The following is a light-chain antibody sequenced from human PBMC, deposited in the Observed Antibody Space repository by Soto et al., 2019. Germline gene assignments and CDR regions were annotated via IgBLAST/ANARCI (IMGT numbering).Light chain of an antibody. J-gene: IGKJ1*01. Sequence: DIQMTQFPSTLTPSVGDRVTITCRASRSISDWLAWYQQKPGKAPKLLIFDASTLKSGVSSRFSGSGSGTEFTLTITGLQPEDVATYYCQQSYGIPWTFGQGTKVDIK. CDR1: RSISDW. CDR2: DAS. CDR3: QQSYGIPWT. V-gene: IGKV1-5*01.